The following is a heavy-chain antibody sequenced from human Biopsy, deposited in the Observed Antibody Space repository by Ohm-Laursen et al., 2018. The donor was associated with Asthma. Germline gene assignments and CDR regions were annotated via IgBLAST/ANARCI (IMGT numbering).Heavy chain of an antibody. D-gene: IGHD6-13*01. J-gene: IGHJ6*02. V-gene: IGHV4-39*01. CDR2: IYYSGTT. CDR1: SGSGGYMRSGNYY. CDR3: VRGSSSWHHGPFHYYYGLDV. Sequence: GTLSLTWSLSSGSGGYMRSGNYYWGWIRQPPGKGLEWIGSIYYSGTTYYNPSLESRVTVSADTSKNQFTLKLTSVTAADTAVYYCVRGSSSWHHGPFHYYYGLDVWGQGTTATVSS.